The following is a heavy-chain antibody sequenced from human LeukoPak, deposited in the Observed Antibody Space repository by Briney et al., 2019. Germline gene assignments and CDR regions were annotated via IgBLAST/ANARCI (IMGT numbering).Heavy chain of an antibody. CDR3: TSFYETN. Sequence: PGGSLRLSCAASGFIFTKYWMHWVRQALGKGLVWVSHVNSGGSATSYADSVKGRFTISRDNAKNTVYLHMNSLRVEDTAVYYCTSFYETNWGQGTLVTVSS. D-gene: IGHD2/OR15-2a*01. CDR2: VNSGGSAT. CDR1: GFIFTKYW. J-gene: IGHJ4*02. V-gene: IGHV3-74*01.